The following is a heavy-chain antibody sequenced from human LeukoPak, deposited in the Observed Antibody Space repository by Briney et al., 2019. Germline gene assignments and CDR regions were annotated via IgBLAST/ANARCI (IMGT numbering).Heavy chain of an antibody. V-gene: IGHV1-46*01. CDR2: INPSGGST. Sequence: GASVKVSCKASGYTFTSYYIHWMRQAPGQGLEWMGIINPSGGSTSYTQKFQGRITLTRDTSTSTVYMELNSLRYEDTAVYYCARRAQFGDKGSFDYWGQGTLVTVSS. J-gene: IGHJ4*02. CDR3: ARRAQFGDKGSFDY. CDR1: GYTFTSYY. D-gene: IGHD4-17*01.